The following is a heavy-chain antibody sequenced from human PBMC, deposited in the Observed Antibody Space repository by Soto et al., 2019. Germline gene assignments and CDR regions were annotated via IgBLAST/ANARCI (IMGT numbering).Heavy chain of an antibody. D-gene: IGHD3-22*01. CDR2: IYPGDSDT. J-gene: IGHJ4*02. CDR3: ARRGGYYYDSSGPIDY. V-gene: IGHV5-51*01. Sequence: GESLKISCKGSGYSFTTYWIGWVRQMPGKGLEWMGIIYPGDSDTQYSPSFQGQVTISVDKFISTAYLQWSSLKGSDTAMYYCARRGGYYYDSSGPIDYWGQGTLVTVSS. CDR1: GYSFTTYW.